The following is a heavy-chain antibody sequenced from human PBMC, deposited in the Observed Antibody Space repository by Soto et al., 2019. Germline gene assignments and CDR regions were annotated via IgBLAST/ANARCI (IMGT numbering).Heavy chain of an antibody. CDR3: FIADQMATSNFDY. Sequence: GESLKISCKGSGYTFTSYWISWVRQMPGKGLEWMGRIDPSDSYTNYSPSFQGYVTISADKSISTAYLQWSSMKASDTAMYYCFIADQMATSNFDYWRQAILVTVS. D-gene: IGHD5-12*01. J-gene: IGHJ4*02. CDR1: GYTFTSYW. CDR2: IDPSDSYT. V-gene: IGHV5-10-1*01.